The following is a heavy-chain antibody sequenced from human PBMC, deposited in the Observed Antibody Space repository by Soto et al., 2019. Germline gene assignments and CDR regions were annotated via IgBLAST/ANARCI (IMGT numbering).Heavy chain of an antibody. CDR1: GFTFSSYA. J-gene: IGHJ4*02. CDR2: ISYDGSNK. V-gene: IGHV3-30-3*01. Sequence: GALRLSCAASGFTFSSYAMHWVRQAPGKGLEWVAVISYDGSNKYYADSVKGRFTISRDNAKNSLYLQMNSLRAEDTAFYYCAKDTGPNWGQGTLVTVSS. CDR3: AKDTGPN.